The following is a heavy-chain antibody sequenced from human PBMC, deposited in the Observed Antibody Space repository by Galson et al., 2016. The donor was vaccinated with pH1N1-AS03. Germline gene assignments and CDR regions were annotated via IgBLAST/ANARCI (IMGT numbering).Heavy chain of an antibody. CDR1: GFTFSGYW. CDR2: IKQDGSEK. Sequence: SLRLSCAASGFTFSGYWMSWVRQAPGKGLEWVAHIKQDGSEKYYVDSVKGRFTISRDNAKNSLYLQMNSLRAEDTAAYYCARVPYSYGMDVWGQGTTVTVSS. CDR3: ARVPYSYGMDV. V-gene: IGHV3-7*01. J-gene: IGHJ6*02.